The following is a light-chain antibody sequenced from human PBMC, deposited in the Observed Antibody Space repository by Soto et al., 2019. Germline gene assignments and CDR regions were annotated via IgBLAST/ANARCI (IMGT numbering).Light chain of an antibody. Sequence: DIQMSQSPSSLSASVEDRFTITCRASQGISSWLAWYQQKPEKAPKSLIYAASSLQSGVPSRFSGTGSGTEFTLTISGLQPEDFATYYCHQSYATLTFGPGTKVDI. V-gene: IGKV1D-16*01. CDR2: AAS. CDR1: QGISSW. J-gene: IGKJ3*01. CDR3: HQSYATLT.